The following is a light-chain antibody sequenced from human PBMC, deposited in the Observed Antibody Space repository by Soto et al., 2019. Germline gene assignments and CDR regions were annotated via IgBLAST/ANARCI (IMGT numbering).Light chain of an antibody. CDR3: TSYTSISLYV. CDR2: EVS. Sequence: QSVLTQPRSVSGSPGQSVTISCTGTSSDVGGYNYVSWYQQHPGKAPKFMIYEVSNRPSGISNRFSGSKSGNTASLTISGLQAVDEADYYCTSYTSISLYVFGTGTKVTVL. V-gene: IGLV2-14*01. J-gene: IGLJ1*01. CDR1: SSDVGGYNY.